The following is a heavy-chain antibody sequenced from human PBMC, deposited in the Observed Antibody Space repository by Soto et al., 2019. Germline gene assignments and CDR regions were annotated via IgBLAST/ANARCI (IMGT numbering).Heavy chain of an antibody. Sequence: ASVKVSCKASGGTFSSYAISWVRQAPGQGLEWMGGIIPIFGTANYAQKFQGRVTITADKSTSTAYMELSSLRSEDTAVYYCASSTGYYIPWFDPWGQGTLVTVPS. V-gene: IGHV1-69*06. D-gene: IGHD3-9*01. J-gene: IGHJ5*02. CDR2: IIPIFGTA. CDR1: GGTFSSYA. CDR3: ASSTGYYIPWFDP.